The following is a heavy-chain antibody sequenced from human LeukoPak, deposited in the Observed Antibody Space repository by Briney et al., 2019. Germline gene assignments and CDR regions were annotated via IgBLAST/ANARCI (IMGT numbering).Heavy chain of an antibody. V-gene: IGHV3-7*01. D-gene: IGHD6-19*01. J-gene: IGHJ4*02. Sequence: PGGSLRLSCAASGFTFSSYWMSWVRQAPGKGLEWVANIKQDGSEKYYVDSVKGRFTISRDNPNNSLYLQMNSRRAEDTAVYYCASGYSSGWYVIDYWGQGTLVTVSS. CDR2: IKQDGSEK. CDR3: ASGYSSGWYVIDY. CDR1: GFTFSSYW.